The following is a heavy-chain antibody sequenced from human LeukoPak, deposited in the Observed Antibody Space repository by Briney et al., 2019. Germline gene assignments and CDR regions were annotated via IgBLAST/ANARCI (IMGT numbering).Heavy chain of an antibody. CDR2: ITGSGDTT. D-gene: IGHD2-15*01. CDR1: GFTFSSYA. Sequence: PRGSLRLSCAASGFTFSSYAMSWVRQAPGKGLEWVSSITGSGDTTDHTDSVKGRFVISRDNSKSTLFLHVSSPRAEDTAIYYCAKNGDRGAYCTGGTCYPYFYYYMDVWGKGTTVTI. CDR3: AKNGDRGAYCTGGTCYPYFYYYMDV. V-gene: IGHV3-23*01. J-gene: IGHJ6*03.